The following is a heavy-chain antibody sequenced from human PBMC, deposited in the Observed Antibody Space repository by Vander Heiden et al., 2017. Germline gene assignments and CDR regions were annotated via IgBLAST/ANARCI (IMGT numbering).Heavy chain of an antibody. CDR3: ARRSGTGYNYYFDY. Sequence: QVQLVQSWAELKKPGAPVQVSCQPSGYTFTTSYIHCVRQAPGQGLEWMGIINPSSGSTTYAQKFQDRVTMTRDTSTSTLYVELSSLRSEDTAVYYCARRSGTGYNYYFDYWGQGTLVTVSS. CDR2: INPSSGST. CDR1: GYTFTTSY. V-gene: IGHV1-46*01. D-gene: IGHD5-18*01. J-gene: IGHJ4*02.